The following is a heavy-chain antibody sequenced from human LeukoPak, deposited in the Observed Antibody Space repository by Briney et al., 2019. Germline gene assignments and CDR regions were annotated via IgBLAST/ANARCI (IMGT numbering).Heavy chain of an antibody. CDR1: GDSISSHY. J-gene: IGHJ5*02. CDR3: ARGQTQTAAPGSWFDP. Sequence: SETLSLTCTVSGDSISSHYWSWIRQPPGKGLEWIGYMYYSGITNYNPSLKSRVTISADTSKNQLSLRLTSVSAADTAVYYCARGQTQTAAPGSWFDPWGQGTLVTVSS. CDR2: MYYSGIT. V-gene: IGHV4-59*11. D-gene: IGHD6-13*01.